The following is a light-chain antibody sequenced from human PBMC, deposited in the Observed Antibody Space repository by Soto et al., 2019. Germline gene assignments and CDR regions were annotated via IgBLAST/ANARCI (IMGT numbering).Light chain of an antibody. CDR1: QSVSSN. CDR3: QQHDNWPPWT. Sequence: EIVMTQSPGILSVSPGERATLSCRASQSVSSNLAWYQQKPGQAPRLLIYGASTRATGIPARFSGSGSGTEFTLTITSLQSEDCAVYYCQQHDNWPPWTFGQGTKVEIK. CDR2: GAS. J-gene: IGKJ1*01. V-gene: IGKV3-15*01.